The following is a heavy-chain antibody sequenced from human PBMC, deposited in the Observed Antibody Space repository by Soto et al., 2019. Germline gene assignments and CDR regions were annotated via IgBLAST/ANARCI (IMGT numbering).Heavy chain of an antibody. CDR3: ARDVSMEGEDY. V-gene: IGHV1-69*08. CDR2: IIPILGIA. J-gene: IGHJ4*02. CDR1: GGTFSSYT. D-gene: IGHD1-26*01. Sequence: QVQLVQSGAEVKKPGSSVKVSCKASGGTFSSYTISWVRQAPGQGLEWMGRIIPILGIANYAQKFQGRVTITADKSTSTAYMELSSPRSEDTAVYYCARDVSMEGEDYWGQGTLVTVSS.